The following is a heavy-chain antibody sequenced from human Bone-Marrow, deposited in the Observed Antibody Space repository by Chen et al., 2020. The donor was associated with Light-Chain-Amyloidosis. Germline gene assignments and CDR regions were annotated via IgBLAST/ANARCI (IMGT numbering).Heavy chain of an antibody. D-gene: IGHD2-15*01. CDR2: IYSGGST. CDR3: ARLGYCSGGSCDSYAFDI. CDR1: GFTVSSNY. Sequence: EVQLVESGGGLIQPGGSLRLSCAASGFTVSSNYMSWVRQAPGKGLEWVSVIYSGGSTYYADSVKGRFTISRDNSKNTLYLQMNSMRAEDTAVYYCARLGYCSGGSCDSYAFDIWGQGTMVTVSS. J-gene: IGHJ3*02. V-gene: IGHV3-53*01.